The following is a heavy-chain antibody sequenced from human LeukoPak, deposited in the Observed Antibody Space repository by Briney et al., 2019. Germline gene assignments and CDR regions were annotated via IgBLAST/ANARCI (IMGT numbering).Heavy chain of an antibody. D-gene: IGHD3-9*01. CDR1: GGSISSYY. J-gene: IGHJ6*02. CDR3: ARDQYYDILTGYYRVGMDA. Sequence: SETLSLTCTVSGGSISSYYWSWIRQPPGKGLEWIGYIYYSGSTNYNPSLKSRVTISVDTSMNQFSLKLSSVTAADTAVYYCARDQYYDILTGYYRVGMDAWGQGTTVTVSS. CDR2: IYYSGST. V-gene: IGHV4-59*01.